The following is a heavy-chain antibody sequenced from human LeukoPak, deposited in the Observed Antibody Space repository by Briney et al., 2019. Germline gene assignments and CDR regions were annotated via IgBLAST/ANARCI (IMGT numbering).Heavy chain of an antibody. Sequence: GGSLRLSCAASGFTFSTYWISWVRQAPGKGLEWVAHIKPDGSEKYYLDSVKGRFTISRDNAGNSVFLEMNSLGAEDTAVYYCARGIGGYWGQGTLVTVSS. CDR1: GFTFSTYW. J-gene: IGHJ4*02. V-gene: IGHV3-7*01. D-gene: IGHD2/OR15-2a*01. CDR3: ARGIGGY. CDR2: IKPDGSEK.